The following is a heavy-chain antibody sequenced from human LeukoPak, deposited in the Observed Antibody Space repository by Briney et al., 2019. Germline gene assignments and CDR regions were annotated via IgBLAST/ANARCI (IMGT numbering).Heavy chain of an antibody. CDR2: IGIRGDA. CDR1: GFTFIDYD. Sequence: GGSLRLSCAASGFTFIDYDMHWFRQVIGKGLEWVSAIGIRGDAHYSASVKGRFTISRENAKSSLYLQMNSLRAEDTAVYYCARGGRQVSGIDEFDYWGQGTLVTVSS. J-gene: IGHJ4*02. D-gene: IGHD6-19*01. CDR3: ARGGRQVSGIDEFDY. V-gene: IGHV3-13*01.